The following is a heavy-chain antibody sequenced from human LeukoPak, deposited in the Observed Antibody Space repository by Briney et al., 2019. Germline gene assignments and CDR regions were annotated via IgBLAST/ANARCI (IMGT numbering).Heavy chain of an antibody. D-gene: IGHD6-19*01. CDR3: AGGQMFTSGGFDD. CDR2: ISYDGGTK. Sequence: QPGRSLRPSCAASGFTFSSYGMHWVRQDSGKGLEWVAVISYDGGTKYYADSVRGRFTISRDNSKNTVNLQMNSLRAEDTTLYYCAGGQMFTSGGFDDWGQGTLVTVSS. V-gene: IGHV3-30*03. CDR1: GFTFSSYG. J-gene: IGHJ4*02.